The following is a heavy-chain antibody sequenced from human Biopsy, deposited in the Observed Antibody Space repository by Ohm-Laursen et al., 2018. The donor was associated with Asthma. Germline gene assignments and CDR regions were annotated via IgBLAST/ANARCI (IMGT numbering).Heavy chain of an antibody. CDR2: IWSDGSNK. V-gene: IGHV3-33*03. Sequence: SLRLSCAASGFSFSSYAIHWVRQAPGKGLEWVAVIWSDGSNKYYADSVKGRFSVSRDNSKNTLSLQMHGLIVEDTAVYYCAKGRYKWNDGYYGLDVWGQGTTVTVS. J-gene: IGHJ6*02. CDR1: GFSFSSYA. D-gene: IGHD1-20*01. CDR3: AKGRYKWNDGYYGLDV.